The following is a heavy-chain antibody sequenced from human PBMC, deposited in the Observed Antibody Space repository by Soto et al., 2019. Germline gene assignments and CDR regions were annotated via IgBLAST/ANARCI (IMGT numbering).Heavy chain of an antibody. J-gene: IGHJ6*02. D-gene: IGHD6-6*01. Sequence: QHPGKGLEWIGYIYYSRRTYYNPSLKSRVTLSVDTSKNQFSVKLSSVTAADTAVYYCAGSPNDGMDVWGQGITVTVSS. V-gene: IGHV4-31*02. CDR2: IYYSRRT. CDR3: AGSPNDGMDV.